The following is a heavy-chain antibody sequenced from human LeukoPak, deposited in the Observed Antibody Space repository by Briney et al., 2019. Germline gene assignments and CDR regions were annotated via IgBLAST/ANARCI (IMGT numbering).Heavy chain of an antibody. CDR3: AREDWNDGAFDI. CDR2: NNPNSGGT. Sequence: ASVKVSCKASGYTFTGYYMHWVRQAPGQGLEWMGWNNPNSGGTNYAQKFQGRVTMTTDTSTSTAYMELRSLRSDDTAVYYCAREDWNDGAFDIWGQGTMVTVSS. V-gene: IGHV1-2*02. CDR1: GYTFTGYY. D-gene: IGHD1-1*01. J-gene: IGHJ3*02.